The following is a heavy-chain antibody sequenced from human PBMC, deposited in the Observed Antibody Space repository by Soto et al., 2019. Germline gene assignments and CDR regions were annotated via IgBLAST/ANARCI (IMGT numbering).Heavy chain of an antibody. V-gene: IGHV1-69*12. Sequence: QVQLVQSGAEVKKPGSSVKVSCKASGGTFSSYAISWVRQAPGQGLEWMGGIIPIFGTANYAQKFQGRVTITADESTSTAYMELSSLRSEDTAVYYCARVSCSGGSCSPLGYGMDVWGQGTTVTVSS. CDR1: GGTFSSYA. CDR3: ARVSCSGGSCSPLGYGMDV. CDR2: IIPIFGTA. D-gene: IGHD2-15*01. J-gene: IGHJ6*02.